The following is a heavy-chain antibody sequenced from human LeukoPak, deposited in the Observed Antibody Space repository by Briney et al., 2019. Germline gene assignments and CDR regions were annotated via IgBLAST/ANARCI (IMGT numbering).Heavy chain of an antibody. V-gene: IGHV4-59*01. CDR2: IYYSGRT. D-gene: IGHD2-15*01. CDR3: ARDSGPYCTGGSCYVNWFDP. J-gene: IGHJ5*02. CDR1: GGSISSYY. Sequence: SETLSLTCTVSGGSISSYYWSWIRQPPGKGLEWIGYIYYSGRTNYNPSLRSRVTISVDTSKNQLSLILRSVTAADTAVYYCARDSGPYCTGGSCYVNWFDPWGQGTLVTVSS.